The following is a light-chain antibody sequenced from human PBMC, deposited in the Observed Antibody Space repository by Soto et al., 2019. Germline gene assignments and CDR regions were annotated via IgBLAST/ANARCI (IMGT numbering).Light chain of an antibody. V-gene: IGKV1-9*01. CDR1: QRVSSY. Sequence: GDRVTITCQASQRVSSYLNWYQQKPGKTPKLLISGVSTLESGVSSRFSGSGSTTDFTLTISSLQPEDFATYYCLQIHTFPRTFGQGTKVEIK. CDR3: LQIHTFPRT. J-gene: IGKJ2*01. CDR2: GVS.